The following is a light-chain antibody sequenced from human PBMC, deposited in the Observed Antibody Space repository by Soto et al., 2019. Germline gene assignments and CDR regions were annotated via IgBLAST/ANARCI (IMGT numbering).Light chain of an antibody. CDR2: EVN. J-gene: IGLJ3*02. CDR3: SSYTSSSTWV. Sequence: QSALTQPPSASGSPGQSVTISCSGTSSDVGGFNYVSWYQQHPGRAPKVLIYEVNKRPSGVPDRFSGSKSGSTASLTVSGLQAEDEAEYYCSSYTSSSTWVFGGGTKLTVL. V-gene: IGLV2-8*01. CDR1: SSDVGGFNY.